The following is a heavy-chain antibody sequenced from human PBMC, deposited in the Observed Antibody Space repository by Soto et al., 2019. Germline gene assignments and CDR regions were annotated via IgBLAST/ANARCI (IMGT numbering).Heavy chain of an antibody. J-gene: IGHJ6*02. CDR3: ARDGVDTAFVTHYYYSCGMDA. V-gene: IGHV1-2*02. CDR1: GYTFTGYY. CDR2: INPNSGGT. D-gene: IGHD5-18*01. Sequence: AAVKLSCKASGYTFTGYYMHWVRQAPGQGLEWMGWINPNSGGTNYAQKFQGRVTMTRDTSISTAYMELSRLRSDDTAVYYCARDGVDTAFVTHYYYSCGMDAWGQGTTVT.